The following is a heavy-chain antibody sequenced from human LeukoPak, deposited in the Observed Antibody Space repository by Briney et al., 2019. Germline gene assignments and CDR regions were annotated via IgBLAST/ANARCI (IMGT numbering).Heavy chain of an antibody. CDR3: ARVRDTPHWYFDY. D-gene: IGHD2-15*01. CDR1: GASISSSNW. Sequence: SETLSLTCTVSGASISSSNWWTWVRQPPGEALEWIGEIYHAGSTKYNPSLKSRLTISVDTSKNQFSLKLSSVTAADTAMYYCARVRDTPHWYFDYWGQGTLVTVSS. J-gene: IGHJ4*02. V-gene: IGHV4-4*02. CDR2: IYHAGST.